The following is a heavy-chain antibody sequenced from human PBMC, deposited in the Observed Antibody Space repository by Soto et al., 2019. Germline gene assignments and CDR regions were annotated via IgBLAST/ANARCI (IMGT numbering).Heavy chain of an antibody. CDR1: GGSFSGHS. Sequence: SETLSLTCAVYGGSFSGHSWTWIRQSRGKGLEWIGDINHSGRVNYSPSLKSRVTISLDTSKNQFSLTLSAVTAADTAMYYCSTRAYDTNGYYRFDPWGQGTLVTVSP. V-gene: IGHV4-34*01. J-gene: IGHJ5*01. D-gene: IGHD3-22*01. CDR3: STRAYDTNGYYRFDP. CDR2: INHSGRV.